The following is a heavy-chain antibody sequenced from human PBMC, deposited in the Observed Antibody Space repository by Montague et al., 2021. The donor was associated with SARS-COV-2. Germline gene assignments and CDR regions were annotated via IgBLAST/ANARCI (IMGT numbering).Heavy chain of an antibody. CDR3: AGENRIELWQTNWYFGL. CDR1: GGSISGYY. J-gene: IGHJ2*01. D-gene: IGHD5-18*01. CDR2: IYHSGNT. V-gene: IGHV4-59*01. Sequence: SETLSLTCSVSGGSISGYYWSWIRQPPGKGLEWIGYIYHSGNTKYNPSLKSRVSISVDTSKNQFSLRLSSVTAAATAVYYCAGENRIELWQTNWYFGLWGRGTLVTVSS.